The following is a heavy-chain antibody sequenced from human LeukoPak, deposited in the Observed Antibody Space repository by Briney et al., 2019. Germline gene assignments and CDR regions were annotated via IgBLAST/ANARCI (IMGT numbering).Heavy chain of an antibody. CDR3: ARGERWYHQHFQH. Sequence: PGGSLRLSCAASGFTFSSYWMHWVRQAPGKGLVWVSRINSDGSSTSYADSVKGRFTISRDNAKNTLYLQMNSLRAEDTAVYYCARGERWYHQHFQHWGQSTLVTVSS. CDR2: INSDGSST. V-gene: IGHV3-74*01. CDR1: GFTFSSYW. D-gene: IGHD2-15*01. J-gene: IGHJ1*01.